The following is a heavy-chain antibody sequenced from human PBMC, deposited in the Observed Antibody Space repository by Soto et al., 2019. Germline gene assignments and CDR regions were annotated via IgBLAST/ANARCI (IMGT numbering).Heavy chain of an antibody. Sequence: QVQLVQSGAEVKKPGASVKVSCKASGYTFTSYDINWVRQATGQGLEWMGWMNPISRNTGYAQKFQRCGTMTRNTSISTAYMELSSLSSADTAVYYCARGRRIAAYFDYWGQGTLVTVSS. V-gene: IGHV1-8*01. CDR3: ARGRRIAAYFDY. J-gene: IGHJ4*02. D-gene: IGHD6-13*01. CDR2: MNPISRNT. CDR1: GYTFTSYD.